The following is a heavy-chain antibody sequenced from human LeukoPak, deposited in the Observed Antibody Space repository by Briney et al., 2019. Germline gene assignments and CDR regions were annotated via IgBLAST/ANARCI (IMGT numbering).Heavy chain of an antibody. CDR3: ARGSSTSCYPHCYYYYYMDV. D-gene: IGHD2-2*01. CDR2: IWYDGSNK. Sequence: GGSLRLSCAASGFTFSSYGMHWVRQAPGKGLKWVAVIWYDGSNKYYADSVKGRFTISRDNSKNTLYLQMNSLRSEDTAVYYCARGSSTSCYPHCYYYYYMDVWGKGTTVTVSS. V-gene: IGHV3-33*01. J-gene: IGHJ6*03. CDR1: GFTFSSYG.